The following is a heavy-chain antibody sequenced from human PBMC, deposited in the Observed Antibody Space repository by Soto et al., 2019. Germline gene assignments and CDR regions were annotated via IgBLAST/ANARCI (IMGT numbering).Heavy chain of an antibody. J-gene: IGHJ5*02. CDR1: GYSISSGYY. CDR3: ARELELHRSSWFDP. D-gene: IGHD1-7*01. V-gene: IGHV4-38-2*02. CDR2: IYHGGST. Sequence: SETLSLTCAVSGYSISSGYYWGWLRQPPGKGLEWIGSIYHGGSTYYNPSLNSRVTLSIDMTNNHVSLILNSVTAADTAVYYCARELELHRSSWFDPWGQGTLVTVSS.